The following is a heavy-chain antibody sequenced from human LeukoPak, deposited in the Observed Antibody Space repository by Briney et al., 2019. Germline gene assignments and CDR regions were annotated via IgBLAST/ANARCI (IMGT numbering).Heavy chain of an antibody. J-gene: IGHJ4*02. CDR2: IYYIGST. D-gene: IGHD6-19*01. Sequence: SETLSLTCTVSGGSISSHYWSWLRQPPGKGLEWIGYIYYIGSTNYNPSLKSRVTISADTSKNQFSLKLSSATAADTAVYYCARESTGWSTFDYWGQGTLVTVSS. CDR1: GGSISSHY. V-gene: IGHV4-59*11. CDR3: ARESTGWSTFDY.